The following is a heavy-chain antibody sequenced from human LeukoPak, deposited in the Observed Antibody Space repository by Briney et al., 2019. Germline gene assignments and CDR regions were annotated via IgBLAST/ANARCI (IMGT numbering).Heavy chain of an antibody. J-gene: IGHJ4*02. Sequence: GGSLRLSCAASGFTFSSHWMHWVRQAPGKGLVWVSRIDSDGRITTYADSVKGRFTISRDNSKNTLYLQMNSLRAEDTAVYYCARTSYDSTWAMDFFDFWGQGSLVTVSS. CDR2: IDSDGRIT. CDR3: ARTSYDSTWAMDFFDF. D-gene: IGHD3-22*01. CDR1: GFTFSSHW. V-gene: IGHV3-74*01.